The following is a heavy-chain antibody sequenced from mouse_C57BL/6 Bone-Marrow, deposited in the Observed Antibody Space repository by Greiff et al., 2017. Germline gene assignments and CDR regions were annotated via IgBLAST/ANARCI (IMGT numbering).Heavy chain of an antibody. D-gene: IGHD1-1*01. CDR1: GFTFNTYA. CDR2: IRSKSSNYAT. V-gene: IGHV10-3*01. J-gene: IGHJ1*03. Sequence: EVQVVESGGGLVQPKGSLKLSCAASGFTFNTYAMHWVRQAPGKGLEWVARIRSKSSNYATYYADSVKDRFTISRDDSQSMLYLQMNNLKTEDTAMYYCVRPNYYGTHWYFDVWGTGTTVTVSS. CDR3: VRPNYYGTHWYFDV.